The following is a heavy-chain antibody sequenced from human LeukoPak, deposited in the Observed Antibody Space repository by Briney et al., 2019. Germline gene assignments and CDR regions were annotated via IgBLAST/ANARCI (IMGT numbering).Heavy chain of an antibody. CDR3: ARKDGGRDGMDV. J-gene: IGHJ6*02. Sequence: ASVKVSCKASGYTFTDYYMHWVRQAPGQGLEWMGWLNPNTLVTKYAQHFQGRVSMTWDTSISTGYMDLHSLTSDDTAVYYCARKDGGRDGMDVWGQGTTVTISS. CDR2: LNPNTLVT. CDR1: GYTFTDYY. V-gene: IGHV1-2*02. D-gene: IGHD2-15*01.